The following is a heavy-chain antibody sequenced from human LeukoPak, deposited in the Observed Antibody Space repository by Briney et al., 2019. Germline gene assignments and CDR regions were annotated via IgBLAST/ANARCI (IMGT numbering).Heavy chain of an antibody. D-gene: IGHD6-13*01. CDR3: ARGSSSWYGFDY. CDR1: GGSISSYY. V-gene: IGHV4-4*07. CDR2: IYTSGST. J-gene: IGHJ4*02. Sequence: SETLSHTCSVSGGSISSYYWSWIRQPAGKGLEWIGRIYTSGSTNYNPSLKSRVTISVDKSKNQFSLKLSSVTAADTAVYYCARGSSSWYGFDYWGQGTLVTVSS.